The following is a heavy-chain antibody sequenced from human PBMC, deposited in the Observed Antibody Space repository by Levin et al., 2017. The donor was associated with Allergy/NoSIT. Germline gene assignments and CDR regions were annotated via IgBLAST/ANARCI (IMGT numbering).Heavy chain of an antibody. J-gene: IGHJ5*02. Sequence: SGPTLVKPTQTLTLTCTFSGFSLSTRGMRVSWIRQPPGKALEWLARIDWDDGKFYTTSLKTRLTISKDTSKNQVVLTMTNMDPVDTATYYCARHGRGDWFDPWGQGTLVTVSS. CDR2: IDWDDGK. CDR3: ARHGRGDWFDP. CDR1: GFSLSTRGMR. V-gene: IGHV2-70*04. D-gene: IGHD1-26*01.